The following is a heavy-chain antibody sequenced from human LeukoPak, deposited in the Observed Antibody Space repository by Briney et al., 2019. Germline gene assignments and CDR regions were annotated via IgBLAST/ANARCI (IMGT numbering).Heavy chain of an antibody. V-gene: IGHV4-4*07. D-gene: IGHD3-10*01. CDR2: IYTSGST. J-gene: IGHJ6*03. CDR1: GGSISSYY. CDR3: ARAGAYGSGSYPTENNYYYYMDV. Sequence: PSETLSLTCTVSGGSISSYYWSWIRQPAGKGLEWIGRIYTSGSTNYNPSLKSRVTMSVDTSKNQFSLKLSSVTAADTAVYYCARAGAYGSGSYPTENNYYYYMDVWGKGTTVTISS.